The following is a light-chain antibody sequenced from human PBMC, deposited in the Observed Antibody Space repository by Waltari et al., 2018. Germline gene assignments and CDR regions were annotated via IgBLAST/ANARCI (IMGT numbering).Light chain of an antibody. CDR3: QQYNNWPLT. V-gene: IGKV3-15*01. CDR1: QSVTNN. CDR2: GAS. J-gene: IGKJ4*01. Sequence: EIIMTQSPATLSLSPGERATLSCRASQSVTNNLAWYQQKPGQAPRLLIYGASTRATSIPARISGSGSRTEFTLTISSLQSEDFAFYYCQQYNNWPLTFGGGTKVEIK.